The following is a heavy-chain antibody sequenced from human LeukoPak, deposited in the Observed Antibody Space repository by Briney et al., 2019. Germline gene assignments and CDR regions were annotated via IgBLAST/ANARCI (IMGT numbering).Heavy chain of an antibody. Sequence: SQTLSLTCAVSGTSMSSYYWAWIRQPAGEALEWIGRMYISGSNNYNPSMKSRVTMSVDASNNQFSLKVRSLTAADTAVYYCAACSTSSRDFEYWGQGILVTVSS. V-gene: IGHV4-4*07. CDR2: MYISGSN. CDR3: AACSTSSRDFEY. J-gene: IGHJ4*02. D-gene: IGHD2-2*01. CDR1: GTSMSSYY.